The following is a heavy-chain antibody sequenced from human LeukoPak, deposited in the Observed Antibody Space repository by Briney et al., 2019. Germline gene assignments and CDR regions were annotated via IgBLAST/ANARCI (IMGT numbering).Heavy chain of an antibody. CDR1: GFTFSTYA. CDR2: ISGSGGST. V-gene: IGHV3-23*01. Sequence: GGSLRLSCAASGFTFSTYAMSWVRQAPGKGLEWVSAISGSGGSTKYADSVKGRFTISRDNSKNTLYLQMNSLSAEDTAVYYCAKRRVEGGRPYYFDYWGQGTLITVSS. D-gene: IGHD3-16*01. J-gene: IGHJ4*02. CDR3: AKRRVEGGRPYYFDY.